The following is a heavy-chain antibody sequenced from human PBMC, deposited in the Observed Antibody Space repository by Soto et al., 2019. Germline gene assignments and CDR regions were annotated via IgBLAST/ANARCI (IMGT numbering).Heavy chain of an antibody. Sequence: QIALKESGPTLVKPTQTLTLTCTFSGFSLSTFGVGVGWIRQPPGKALEWLALIYWNDDMRYRPSLKSRLTITKDTSKDQVVLSMTNVDPVDTAKYYCAHSLSLPLDGTSGSFFDYWGQGTLVTVSS. CDR1: GFSLSTFGVG. CDR3: AHSLSLPLDGTSGSFFDY. V-gene: IGHV2-5*01. D-gene: IGHD6-19*01. J-gene: IGHJ4*02. CDR2: IYWNDDM.